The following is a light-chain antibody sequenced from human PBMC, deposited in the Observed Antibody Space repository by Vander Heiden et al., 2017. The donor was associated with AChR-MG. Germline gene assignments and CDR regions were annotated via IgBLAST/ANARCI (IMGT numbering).Light chain of an antibody. CDR2: ATS. CDR3: QRCDNIPYT. Sequence: DIEMTQSPSSLSASLGDRVTITCQASQSISSYLNWYLQRPGEAPKLLIYATSTLRRGVTSRFSGSGSGTDFTLSITSLQVEDFTTYYCQRCDNIPYTFGPGTKLEIK. CDR1: QSISSY. V-gene: IGKV1-39*01. J-gene: IGKJ2*01.